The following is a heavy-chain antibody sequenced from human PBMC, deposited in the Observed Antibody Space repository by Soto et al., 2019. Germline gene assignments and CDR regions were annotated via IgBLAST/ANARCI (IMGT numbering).Heavy chain of an antibody. J-gene: IGHJ6*02. V-gene: IGHV4-38-2*01. Sequence: PSETLSLTCAVSGYSISSGYYWGWIRQPPGKGLEWIGSIYHSGSTYYNPSLKSRATISVHTSKNQFSLKLSSVTAADTAVYYCARWDRDYYGMDVWGQGNTVT. CDR1: GYSISSGYY. CDR2: IYHSGST. CDR3: ARWDRDYYGMDV. D-gene: IGHD1-26*01.